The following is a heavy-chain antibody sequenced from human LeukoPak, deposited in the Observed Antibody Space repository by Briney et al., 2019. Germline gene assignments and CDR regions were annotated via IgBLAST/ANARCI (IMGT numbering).Heavy chain of an antibody. Sequence: PGGSLRLSCAASGFTFSSYAMHWVRQAPGKGLEWVAVISYDGSNKYYADSVKGRFTISRDNSKNTLYLQMNSLRAEDTAVYYCARALNYYDSSGKGIGAFDIWGQGTMVTVSS. J-gene: IGHJ3*02. CDR1: GFTFSSYA. CDR2: ISYDGSNK. D-gene: IGHD3-22*01. CDR3: ARALNYYDSSGKGIGAFDI. V-gene: IGHV3-30*04.